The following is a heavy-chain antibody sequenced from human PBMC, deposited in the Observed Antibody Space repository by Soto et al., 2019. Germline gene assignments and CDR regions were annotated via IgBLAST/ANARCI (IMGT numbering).Heavy chain of an antibody. Sequence: EVQLLESGGGLVQPGGSLRLSCAASGFTFSTSGMRWARQAPGKGLEWISGIGGSGVNTYYVDSVKGRFTISRDNYKNTLYLQMNSLRVEDTAIYYCAKDREAPIYWGQGTLVTVSS. CDR3: AKDREAPIY. J-gene: IGHJ4*02. V-gene: IGHV3-23*01. CDR1: GFTFSTSG. CDR2: IGGSGVNT.